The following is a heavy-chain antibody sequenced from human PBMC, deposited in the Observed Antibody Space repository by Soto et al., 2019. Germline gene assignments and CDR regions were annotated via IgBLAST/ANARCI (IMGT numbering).Heavy chain of an antibody. CDR1: GFTFSSYG. J-gene: IGHJ4*02. CDR3: ASAVVGRGYSYGEFDY. V-gene: IGHV3-30*03. D-gene: IGHD5-18*01. Sequence: GGSLRLSCAASGFTFSSYGMHWVRQAPWKGLEWVAAITDDGSNTYYADSVKGRFTISRDNSKNTLYLQMNSLRAEDTAVYYCASAVVGRGYSYGEFDYWGQGTLVTVAS. CDR2: ITDDGSNT.